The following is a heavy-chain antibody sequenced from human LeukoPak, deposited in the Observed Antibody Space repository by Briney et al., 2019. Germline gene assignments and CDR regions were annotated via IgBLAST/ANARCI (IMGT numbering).Heavy chain of an antibody. CDR2: ISSSSSYI. Sequence: GGSLRLSCAASGFTFSSYSMNWVRQAPGKGLEWVSSISSSSSYIYYADSVKGRFTISRDNAKNSLYLQMNSLRAEDTAVYYCARDGDILTGSMDVWGQGTAVTVSS. CDR3: ARDGDILTGSMDV. V-gene: IGHV3-21*01. D-gene: IGHD3-9*01. CDR1: GFTFSSYS. J-gene: IGHJ6*02.